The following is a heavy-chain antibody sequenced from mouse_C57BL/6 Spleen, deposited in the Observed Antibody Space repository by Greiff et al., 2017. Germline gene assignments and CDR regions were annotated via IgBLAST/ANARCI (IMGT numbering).Heavy chain of an antibody. CDR1: GFTFSDYG. CDR3: ARRSDLDY. D-gene: IGHD1-1*01. CDR2: ISSGSSTI. Sequence: EVKLMESGGGLVKPGGSLKLSCAASGFTFSDYGMHWVRQAPEKGLEWVAYISSGSSTIYYADTVKGRFTISRDNAKNTLFLQMTSLRSEDTAMYYCARRSDLDYGGQGTTLTVSS. V-gene: IGHV5-17*01. J-gene: IGHJ2*01.